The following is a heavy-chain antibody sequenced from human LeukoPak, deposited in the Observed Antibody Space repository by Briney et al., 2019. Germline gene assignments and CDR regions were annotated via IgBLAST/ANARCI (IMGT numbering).Heavy chain of an antibody. Sequence: GSLRLPCAASGFTFSSYAMHWVRQAPGKGLEYVSAISSNGGSTYYANSVKGRFTISRDNSKNTLYLQMGSLRAEDMAVYYCARNRGGADYWGQGTLVTVSS. D-gene: IGHD1/OR15-1a*01. J-gene: IGHJ4*02. V-gene: IGHV3-64*01. CDR2: ISSNGGST. CDR3: ARNRGGADY. CDR1: GFTFSSYA.